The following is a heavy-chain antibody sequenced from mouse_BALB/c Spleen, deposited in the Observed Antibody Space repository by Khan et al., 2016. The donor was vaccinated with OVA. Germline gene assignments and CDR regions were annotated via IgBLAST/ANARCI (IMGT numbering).Heavy chain of an antibody. V-gene: IGHV5-6*01. J-gene: IGHJ3*01. CDR3: AGHLTGSFAY. CDR1: GFTFSAYS. CDR2: ISSGADYT. D-gene: IGHD4-1*01. Sequence: EVQLVESGGDLVKPGGSLKLSCAASGFTFSAYSMSWVRQTPDKRLEWVATISSGADYTYYPDGVKGRFTISRDNAKNTLYLQMSSLKSEDTAMYYCAGHLTGSFAYWGQGTLVTVSA.